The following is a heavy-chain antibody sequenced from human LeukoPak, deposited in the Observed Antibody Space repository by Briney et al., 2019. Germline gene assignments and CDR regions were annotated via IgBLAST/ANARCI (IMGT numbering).Heavy chain of an antibody. CDR2: INPNSGGT. D-gene: IGHD6-19*01. V-gene: IGHV1-2*02. CDR3: ARGDSGWSSYYFDY. J-gene: IGHJ4*02. Sequence: ASVKVSCKASGYTFTSYGISWVRQAPGQGLEWMGWINPNSGGTNYAQKFQGRVTMTRDTSISTAYMELSRLRSDDTAVYYCARGDSGWSSYYFDYWGQGTLVTVSS. CDR1: GYTFTSYG.